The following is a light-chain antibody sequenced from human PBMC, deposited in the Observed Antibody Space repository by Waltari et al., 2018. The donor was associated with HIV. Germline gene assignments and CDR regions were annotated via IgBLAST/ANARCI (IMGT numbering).Light chain of an antibody. CDR3: QQSYSSPLT. Sequence: DIQMAQSPSLLSASVEDSVSITCRASQTVTNKVNWYQQKPGKAPQVLIYDASTLQSGVPSRFRGGGSGTDFTLTITSLQLDDFATYFCQQSYSSPLTFGPGTKVDIK. CDR2: DAS. V-gene: IGKV1-39*01. CDR1: QTVTNK. J-gene: IGKJ3*01.